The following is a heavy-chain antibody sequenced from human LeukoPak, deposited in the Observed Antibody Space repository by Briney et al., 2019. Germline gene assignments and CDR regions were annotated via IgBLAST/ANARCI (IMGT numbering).Heavy chain of an antibody. J-gene: IGHJ4*01. CDR3: ATNYYDSSGYYIY. Sequence: VASVKVSCKVSGYTLTELSMHWVRQAPGKGLEWMGGFDPEDGETTYAQKFQGRVTMTEDTSTDTAYMELSSLRSEDTAVYYCATNYYDSSGYYIYWGQGTLVTVSS. D-gene: IGHD3-22*01. V-gene: IGHV1-24*01. CDR1: GYTLTELS. CDR2: FDPEDGET.